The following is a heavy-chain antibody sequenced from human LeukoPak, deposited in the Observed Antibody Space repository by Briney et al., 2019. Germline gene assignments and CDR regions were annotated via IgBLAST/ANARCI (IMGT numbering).Heavy chain of an antibody. Sequence: KASETLSLTCTVSGGSINNNHYYWGWIRQPPGKGLEWIGSIYLTGGTYSNPSLQSRLTMSIDTSANQFSLRLNSVTAADTAVYYCSAERAGTIVDFWGQGTLVTVSS. CDR2: IYLTGGT. V-gene: IGHV4-39*01. CDR1: GGSINNNHYY. J-gene: IGHJ4*02. CDR3: SAERAGTIVDF. D-gene: IGHD1-7*01.